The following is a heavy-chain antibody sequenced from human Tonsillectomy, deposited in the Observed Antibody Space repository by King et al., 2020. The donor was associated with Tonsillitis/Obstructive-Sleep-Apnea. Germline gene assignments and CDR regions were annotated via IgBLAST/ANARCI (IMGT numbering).Heavy chain of an antibody. CDR1: GFTFSSXT. CDR3: AGEGXXLMVYXGWFXP. CDR2: ISYDGSNK. J-gene: IGHJ5*02. D-gene: IGHD2-8*01. Sequence: VQLVESGGGVVQPGRSLRLSCAASGFTFSSXTMHWVRQAPGKGLEWVAVISYDGSNKHYADSVKGRFTISRDNSKNTLYLQMNSLRAEDTAVYYCAGEGXXLMVYXGWFXPWGQXTLVTV. V-gene: IGHV3-30*04.